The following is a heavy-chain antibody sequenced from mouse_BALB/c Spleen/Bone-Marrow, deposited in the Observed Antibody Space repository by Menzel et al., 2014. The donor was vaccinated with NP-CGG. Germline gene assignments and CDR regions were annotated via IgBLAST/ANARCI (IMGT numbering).Heavy chain of an antibody. CDR3: TRDDGYYYFDY. CDR1: GFTFSSYT. J-gene: IGHJ2*01. D-gene: IGHD2-3*01. V-gene: IGHV5-6-4*01. Sequence: EVQLVESGGGLVKPGGSLKLSCAASGFTFSSYTMSWVRQTPGKRLEWVATISSGGSYTYYPDSVKGRFTISRDNAKNTLYLQMSSLKSEDTAMYYCTRDDGYYYFDYWGQGTTLTVSS. CDR2: ISSGGSYT.